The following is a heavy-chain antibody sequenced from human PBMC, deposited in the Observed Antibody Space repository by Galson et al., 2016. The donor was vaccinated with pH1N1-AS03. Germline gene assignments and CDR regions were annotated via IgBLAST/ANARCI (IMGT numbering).Heavy chain of an antibody. CDR1: GYIFTNYW. CDR2: IYPGDSDM. J-gene: IGHJ4*02. CDR3: GRSGAPGWAGFIDC. D-gene: IGHD3-16*02. Sequence: QSGAEVKKPGESLKISCQTFGYIFTNYWIGWVRQLPGKGLEWVGAIYPGDSDMEYSPSFQGQVTISAVKSITTAYLQWSDLKAPDTAIYYCGRSGAPGWAGFIDCWGQGTLVTVSS. V-gene: IGHV5-51*03.